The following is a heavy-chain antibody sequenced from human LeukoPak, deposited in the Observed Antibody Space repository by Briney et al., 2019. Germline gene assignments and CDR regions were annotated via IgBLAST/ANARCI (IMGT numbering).Heavy chain of an antibody. J-gene: IGHJ5*02. CDR2: MNPNSGNT. D-gene: IGHD3-10*01. Sequence: ASVKVSCKASGYTFTSYDINWVRQATGQGLEWMGWMNPNSGNTGYAQKFQGRVTMTRHTSISTAYMELSSLRSEDTAVYYCARGLTKVRGVISRWFDPWGQGTLVTVSS. CDR1: GYTFTSYD. V-gene: IGHV1-8*01. CDR3: ARGLTKVRGVISRWFDP.